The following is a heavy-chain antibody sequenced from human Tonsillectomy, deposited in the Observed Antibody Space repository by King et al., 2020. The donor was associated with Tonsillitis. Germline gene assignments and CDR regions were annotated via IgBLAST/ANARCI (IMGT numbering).Heavy chain of an antibody. D-gene: IGHD3-22*01. V-gene: IGHV4-38-2*01. Sequence: QLQESGPGLVKTSETLSLTCAVSGYSISSGYYWGWIRQPPGKGLEWIGSIYHSGSTYYNPSLKSRVTISVDTSKNQFSLKRSSVTADDTAVYYCASGGAHYYDSSGYFDNWFDPRGQGTLVSVCS. J-gene: IGHJ5*02. CDR1: GYSISSGYY. CDR2: IYHSGST. CDR3: ASGGAHYYDSSGYFDNWFDP.